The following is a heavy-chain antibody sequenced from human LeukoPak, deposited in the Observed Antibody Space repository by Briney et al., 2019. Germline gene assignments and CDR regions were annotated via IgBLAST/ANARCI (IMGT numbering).Heavy chain of an antibody. D-gene: IGHD2-8*01. CDR2: ISSSSSYI. V-gene: IGHV3-21*01. CDR3: ARDRTDIVLMVYAFDAFDI. J-gene: IGHJ3*02. Sequence: GGSLSLSCAASGFTFSSYSMNWVRQAPGKGLGWVSSISSSSSYIYYADSVKGRFTISRDNAKNSLYLQMNSLRAEDTAVYYCARDRTDIVLMVYAFDAFDIWGQGTMVTVSS. CDR1: GFTFSSYS.